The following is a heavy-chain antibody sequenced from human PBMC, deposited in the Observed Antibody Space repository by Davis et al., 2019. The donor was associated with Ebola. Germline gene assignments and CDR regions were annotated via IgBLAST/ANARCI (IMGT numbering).Heavy chain of an antibody. CDR1: GFRFGDYA. J-gene: IGHJ6*02. D-gene: IGHD3-10*01. CDR3: AKGRYGSGKRGMDV. CDR2: ISWGSGSI. Sequence: SLKISCAASGFRFGDYAMHWFRQAPGKGLDWVSSISWGSGSIAYADSVKGRFTVSRDNAKDSVYLQMNSLRAEDAAVYYCAKGRYGSGKRGMDVWGQGTTVTVSS. V-gene: IGHV3-9*01.